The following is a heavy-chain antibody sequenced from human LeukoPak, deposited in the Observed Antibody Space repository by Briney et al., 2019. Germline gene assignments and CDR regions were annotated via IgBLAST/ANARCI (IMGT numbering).Heavy chain of an antibody. V-gene: IGHV3-66*01. J-gene: IGHJ6*01. D-gene: IGHD3-22*01. Sequence: GGSLRLSCGASGFTFSSNYMGWVRQAQGKELEWVSRIHDGGNTYYGDSVKGRFIISRHNSKNTLYLQMSSLRVEDKAVYYCARGGYDMFLWGQGTTVTVSS. CDR1: GFTFSSNY. CDR2: IHDGGNT. CDR3: ARGGYDMFL.